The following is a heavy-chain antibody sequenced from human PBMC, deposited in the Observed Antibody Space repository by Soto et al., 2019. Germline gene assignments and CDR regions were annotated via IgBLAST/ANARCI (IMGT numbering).Heavy chain of an antibody. Sequence: ETLSLTCTVSGGSISSSSYYWGWIRQPPGKGLEWIGSIYYSGSTYYNPSLKSRVTISVDTSKNQFSLKLSSVTAADTAVYYCARPSGSYLYYFDFRGQRSLVTVSS. J-gene: IGHJ4*02. CDR3: ARPSGSYLYYFDF. CDR2: IYYSGST. D-gene: IGHD1-26*01. CDR1: GGSISSSSYY. V-gene: IGHV4-39*01.